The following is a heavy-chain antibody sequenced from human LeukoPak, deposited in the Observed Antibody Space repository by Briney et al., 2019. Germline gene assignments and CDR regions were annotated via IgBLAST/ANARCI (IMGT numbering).Heavy chain of an antibody. J-gene: IGHJ6*03. D-gene: IGHD3-10*01. CDR1: GYTFTDYS. CDR2: MNPNSGNT. V-gene: IGHV1-8*03. Sequence: ASVKVSCKASGYTFTDYSMHWVRQAPGQGLEWMGWMNPNSGNTGYAQKFQGRVTITRNTSISTAYMELSSLRSEDTAVYYCARGRFHSDPWFGELFSSDYYYYYMDVWGKGTTVTVSS. CDR3: ARGRFHSDPWFGELFSSDYYYYYMDV.